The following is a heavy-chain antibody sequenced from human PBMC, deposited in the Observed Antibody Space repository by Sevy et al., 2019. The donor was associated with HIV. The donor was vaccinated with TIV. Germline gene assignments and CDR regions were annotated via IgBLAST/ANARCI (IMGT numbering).Heavy chain of an antibody. V-gene: IGHV4-31*03. J-gene: IGHJ3*02. Sequence: SETLSLTCTVSGGSISSGGFHWSWIRQHPGKGLEWIGYIYFSGSTFYNPSLKSRVTISVDTSKNQFSLKLTSVTAADTAVYYCVITRSGSYYLHVGGLDAFDIWGQGTMVTVSS. D-gene: IGHD1-26*01. CDR3: VITRSGSYYLHVGGLDAFDI. CDR1: GGSISSGGFH. CDR2: IYFSGST.